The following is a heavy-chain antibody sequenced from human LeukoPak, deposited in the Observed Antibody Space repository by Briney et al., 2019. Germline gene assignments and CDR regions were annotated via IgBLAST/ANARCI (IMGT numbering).Heavy chain of an antibody. J-gene: IGHJ4*02. D-gene: IGHD3-22*01. Sequence: PGGSLRLSCAASGFTVSDNSMTWVRQAPGKGLEWVSVILTDGRTFYADSVKGRFSISRDNSKNTLYLQMNSLRAADTAVYYCAQNFYDSSGLYFDYWGQGTLVTVSS. CDR2: ILTDGRT. CDR3: AQNFYDSSGLYFDY. CDR1: GFTVSDNS. V-gene: IGHV3-53*01.